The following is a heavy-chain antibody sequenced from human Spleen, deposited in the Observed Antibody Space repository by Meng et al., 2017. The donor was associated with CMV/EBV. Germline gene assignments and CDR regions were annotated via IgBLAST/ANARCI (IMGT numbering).Heavy chain of an antibody. Sequence: FCKPSGYIFTDFWIHWVRQAPGQGPEWMGWINPKSGATQFAQKFEGRLTMTTDTFTETIYLELERLTKDDTAIYYCARDVQSGAAGYWGQGTLVTVSS. CDR1: GYIFTDFW. CDR2: INPKSGAT. D-gene: IGHD3-10*01. CDR3: ARDVQSGAAGY. J-gene: IGHJ4*02. V-gene: IGHV1-2*02.